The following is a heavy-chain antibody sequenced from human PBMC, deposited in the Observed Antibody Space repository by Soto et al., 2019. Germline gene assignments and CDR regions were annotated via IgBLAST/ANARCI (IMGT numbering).Heavy chain of an antibody. J-gene: IGHJ4*02. CDR1: GFTFSSYA. CDR2: ISGSSGST. Sequence: VQLVESGGGVVQPGRSLRLSCAASGFTFSSYAMTWVRQAPGKGLEWVSAISGSSGSTYYAGSVKGRFTISRDNSKNTLYLQMNSLRAEDTAVYYCAKGFYSDSSGYPDYWGQGTLVTVSS. CDR3: AKGFYSDSSGYPDY. D-gene: IGHD3-22*01. V-gene: IGHV3-23*04.